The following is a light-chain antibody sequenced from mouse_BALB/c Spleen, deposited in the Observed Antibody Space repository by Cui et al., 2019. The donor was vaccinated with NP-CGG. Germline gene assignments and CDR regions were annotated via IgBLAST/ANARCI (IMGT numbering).Light chain of an antibody. V-gene: IGLV1*01. CDR3: ALWYSNHWV. CDR2: GTN. J-gene: IGLJ1*01. Sequence: HAVVSQESALTTSPGETVTLTCRSSIGAVTTSNYANWVQEKPDHLFTGLIGGTNNRAPGVPARFSGSLIGDNAALTITGAQTEDEAIYFCALWYSNHWVFGGGTKLTVL. CDR1: IGAVTTSNY.